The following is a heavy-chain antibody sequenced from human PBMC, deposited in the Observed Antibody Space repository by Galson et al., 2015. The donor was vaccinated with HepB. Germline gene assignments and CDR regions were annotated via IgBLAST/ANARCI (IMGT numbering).Heavy chain of an antibody. CDR2: ISSSSSTI. V-gene: IGHV3-48*01. CDR3: ARDVGITMTYNDY. J-gene: IGHJ4*02. Sequence: SLRLSCAASGFTFSSYSMNWVRQAPGKGLEWVSYISSSSSTIYYADSVKGRFTISRDNAKNSLYLQMNSLRAEDTAVYYCARDVGITMTYNDYWGQGTLVTVSS. D-gene: IGHD3-22*01. CDR1: GFTFSSYS.